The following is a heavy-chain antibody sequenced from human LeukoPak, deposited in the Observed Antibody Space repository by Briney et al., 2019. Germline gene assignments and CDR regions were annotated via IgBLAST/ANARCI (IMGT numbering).Heavy chain of an antibody. CDR3: ARGGPTLWNYAKPNWFDP. Sequence: GGSLRLSCAASGFTFSSYSMNWVRQAPGKGLEWVSSISSSSSYIYYADSVKGRFTISRDNAKNSLYLQMNSLRAEDTAVYYCARGGPTLWNYAKPNWFDPWGQGTLVTVSS. CDR2: ISSSSSYI. J-gene: IGHJ5*02. D-gene: IGHD1-7*01. V-gene: IGHV3-21*01. CDR1: GFTFSSYS.